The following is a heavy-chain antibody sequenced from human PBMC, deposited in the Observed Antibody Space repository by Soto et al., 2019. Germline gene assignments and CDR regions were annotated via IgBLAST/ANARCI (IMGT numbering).Heavy chain of an antibody. V-gene: IGHV4-59*01. CDR1: GGSISSYD. CDR2: IYYSGST. D-gene: IGHD3-10*01. CDR3: ARLGGINVDY. J-gene: IGHJ4*02. Sequence: SETQPLTWSVSGGSISSYDWSWIRQPPGKGLEWIGYIYYSGSTNYNPSLKSRVTISVDTSKNHFSLKLSSVTAADTDVDYWARLGGINVDYWGQGTLVTVSS.